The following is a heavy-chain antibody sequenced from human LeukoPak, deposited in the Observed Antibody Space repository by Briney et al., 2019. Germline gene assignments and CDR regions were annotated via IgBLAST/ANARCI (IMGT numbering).Heavy chain of an antibody. J-gene: IGHJ3*02. CDR1: GYTFTSYG. CDR2: ISAYNGNT. Sequence: ASVKVSCKASGYTFTSYGISWVRQAPGQGLEWMGWISAYNGNTNYAQKLQGRVTMTTDTSTSTAYMELRSLRSDDTAVYYCATTTYYYDSSGYLDAFDIWGQGTMVTVSS. V-gene: IGHV1-18*01. CDR3: ATTTYYYDSSGYLDAFDI. D-gene: IGHD3-22*01.